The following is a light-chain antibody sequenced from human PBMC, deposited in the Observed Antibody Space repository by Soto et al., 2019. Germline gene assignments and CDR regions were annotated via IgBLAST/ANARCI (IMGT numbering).Light chain of an antibody. CDR3: QQYGSSPLT. Sequence: EIVMTQSQATLSVSPGERATLSCRASQSVSSNLAWYQQKPGQAPRLLIYGASTRATGIPARFSGSGSGTEFTLTISRLEPEDFAVYYCQQYGSSPLTFGQGTKVDVK. J-gene: IGKJ1*01. V-gene: IGKV3-15*01. CDR1: QSVSSN. CDR2: GAS.